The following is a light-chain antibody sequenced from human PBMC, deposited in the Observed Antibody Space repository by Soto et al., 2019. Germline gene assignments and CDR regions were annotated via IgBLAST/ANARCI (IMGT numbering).Light chain of an antibody. J-gene: IGKJ5*01. Sequence: IVMTQSPDSLTVSLRERATINCKSSQSVLYTAMNKNYLGQYQQKPGQPPKLLIYWVSTWSSGVPDRFTCSASGTDFTLTIGSLQPEESAVYYCRQYVASPSTLGQG. CDR3: RQYVASPST. CDR1: QSVLYTAMNKNY. V-gene: IGKV4-1*01. CDR2: WVS.